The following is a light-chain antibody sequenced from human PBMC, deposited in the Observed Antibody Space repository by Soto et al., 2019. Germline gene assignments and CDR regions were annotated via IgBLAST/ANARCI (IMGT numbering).Light chain of an antibody. CDR1: QSVGSS. Sequence: EIVLTQSPATLSLSPRERATLSCRASQSVGSSLAWYQQKPGQAPRLLIYDTSNRATGIPARFSGSGSGTEFTLTISSLQPDDFATYYCQQYNGYPETFGEGPEGK. J-gene: IGKJ1*01. CDR2: DTS. V-gene: IGKV3-11*01. CDR3: QQYNGYPET.